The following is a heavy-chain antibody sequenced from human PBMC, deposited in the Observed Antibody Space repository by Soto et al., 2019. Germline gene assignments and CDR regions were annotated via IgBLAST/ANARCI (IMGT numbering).Heavy chain of an antibody. CDR2: ISSSSSTI. CDR1: GFTFSSYS. CDR3: ARDFRNYYSPYYYYGMDV. J-gene: IGHJ6*02. Sequence: GGSLRISCAASGFTFSSYSMNWVRQAPGKGLEWVSYISSSSSTIYYADSVKGRFTISRDNAKNSLYLQMNSLRDEDTAAYYCARDFRNYYSPYYYYGMDVWGQGTTVNVSS. V-gene: IGHV3-48*02. D-gene: IGHD3-10*01.